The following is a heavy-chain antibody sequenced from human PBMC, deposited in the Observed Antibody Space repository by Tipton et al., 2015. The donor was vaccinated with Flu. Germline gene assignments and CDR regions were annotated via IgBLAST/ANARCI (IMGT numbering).Heavy chain of an antibody. D-gene: IGHD5/OR15-5a*01. V-gene: IGHV4-59*01. J-gene: IGHJ4*02. CDR3: ARGSLRRRVFDY. Sequence: TLSLTCAVYGGSFSGYYWSWIRQPPGKGLEWIGYIYYSGSTNYNPSLKSRVTISVDTSKNQFSLKLSSVTAADTAVYYCARGSLRRRVFDYWGQGTLVTVSS. CDR1: GGSFSGYY. CDR2: IYYSGST.